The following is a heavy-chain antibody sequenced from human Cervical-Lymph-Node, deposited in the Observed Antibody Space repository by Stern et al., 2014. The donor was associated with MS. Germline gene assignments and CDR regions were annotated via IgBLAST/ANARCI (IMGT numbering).Heavy chain of an antibody. V-gene: IGHV4-4*02. J-gene: IGHJ5*02. Sequence: VQLLESGPGLVKPSGTLSLTCAVSGGSISSGNWWNWVRQPPGKGLEWIGEMFHSGSTIYNPSLKSRVTISVDKSKNQFSLKLTSVTAADTAVYYCASRSNWFDPWGQGTLVTVSS. CDR2: MFHSGST. CDR1: GGSISSGNW. CDR3: ASRSNWFDP.